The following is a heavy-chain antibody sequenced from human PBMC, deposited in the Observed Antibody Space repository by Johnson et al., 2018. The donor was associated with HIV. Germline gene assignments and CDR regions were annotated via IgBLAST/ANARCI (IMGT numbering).Heavy chain of an antibody. CDR3: ARDPSRLRQSDI. Sequence: QVQLVESGGGVVQPGKSLTLSCVGSGLSFSNFGIHWVRQAPGKGLEWVAVISYDGSNKYYADSVKGRFTISRDNAKNSLYLQMNSLRAEDTAVYYCARDPSRLRQSDIWGQGTMVTVSS. D-gene: IGHD3-16*01. J-gene: IGHJ3*02. CDR1: GLSFSNFG. V-gene: IGHV3-30*03. CDR2: ISYDGSNK.